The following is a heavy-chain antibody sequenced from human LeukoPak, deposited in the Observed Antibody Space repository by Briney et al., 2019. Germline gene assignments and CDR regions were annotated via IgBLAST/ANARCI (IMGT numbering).Heavy chain of an antibody. CDR1: GFTFSSYE. D-gene: IGHD6-19*01. CDR3: ARGKVVVAGDTFDV. CDR2: ISSSGSTI. Sequence: TGGSLRLSCAASGFTFSSYEMNWVRQAPGKGLEWVSYISSSGSTIYYADSVKGRFTISRDNSKNTLYLQMNSLRAEDTAVYYCARGKVVVAGDTFDVWGQGTMVTVSS. V-gene: IGHV3-48*03. J-gene: IGHJ3*01.